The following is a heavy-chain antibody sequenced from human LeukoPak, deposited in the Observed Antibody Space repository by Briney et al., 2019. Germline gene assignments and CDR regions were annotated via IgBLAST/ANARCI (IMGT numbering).Heavy chain of an antibody. J-gene: IGHJ4*02. D-gene: IGHD3/OR15-3a*01. CDR3: ARQTGSGLFILP. Sequence: SETLSLTCTVSGVSTSSSNSYWGWIRQPPGKGLEWIGSIYYSGNTYYNASLKSQVSISIDTSKNQFSLRPTSVTAADTAVYYCARQTGSGLFILPGGQGTLVTVSS. V-gene: IGHV4-39*01. CDR2: IYYSGNT. CDR1: GVSTSSSNSY.